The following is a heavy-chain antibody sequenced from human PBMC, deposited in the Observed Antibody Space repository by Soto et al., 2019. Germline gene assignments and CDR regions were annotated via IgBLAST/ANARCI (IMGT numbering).Heavy chain of an antibody. V-gene: IGHV1-46*01. CDR1: GYTFTSYY. CDR2: INPSGGST. CDR3: ARDFYDILTGYFYGMDV. J-gene: IGHJ6*02. D-gene: IGHD3-9*01. Sequence: ASVKVSCKASGYTFTSYYMHWVRQAPGQGLEWMGIINPSGGSTSYAQKFQGGVTMTRDTSTSTVYMELSSLRSEDTAVYYCARDFYDILTGYFYGMDVWGQGTTVTVSS.